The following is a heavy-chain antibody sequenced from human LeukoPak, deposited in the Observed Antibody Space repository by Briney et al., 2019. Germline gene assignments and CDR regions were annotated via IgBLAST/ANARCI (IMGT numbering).Heavy chain of an antibody. D-gene: IGHD3-10*01. CDR1: EFTFSTSY. Sequence: GGSWSLSCAASEFTFSTSYISWFRQAPGKGLEWAPVIYSGGSTYYADSVKGRFTISRDNSKNTLYLQMNSLRAEDTAVYYCARKPIGESPGVFDIWGQGTMVTVSS. CDR2: IYSGGST. J-gene: IGHJ3*02. CDR3: ARKPIGESPGVFDI. V-gene: IGHV3-53*01.